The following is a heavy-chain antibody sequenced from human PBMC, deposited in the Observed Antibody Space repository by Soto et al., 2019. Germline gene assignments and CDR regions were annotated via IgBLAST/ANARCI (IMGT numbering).Heavy chain of an antibody. J-gene: IGHJ5*02. V-gene: IGHV1-18*01. D-gene: IGHD3-3*01. CDR3: ARAYYDFWSGYGYNWFDP. Sequence: ASVKVSCKASGYTFTGYGISWVRQAPGQGLEWMRWISAYNGNTNYAQKLQGRVTMTTDTSTSTAYMELRSLRSDDTAVYYCARAYYDFWSGYGYNWFDPWGQGTLVTVSS. CDR1: GYTFTGYG. CDR2: ISAYNGNT.